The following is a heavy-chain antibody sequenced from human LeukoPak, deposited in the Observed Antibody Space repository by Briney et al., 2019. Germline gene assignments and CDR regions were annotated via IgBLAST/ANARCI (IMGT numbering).Heavy chain of an antibody. V-gene: IGHV4-59*01. D-gene: IGHD1-26*01. Sequence: SETLSLTCTVSGGSLTNYHWSWIRQPPGKGLEWIGYIYYSGSTNYNPSLKSRVTISVDTSKNQFSLKLSSVTAADTAVYYCARCDLMGASDFDYWGQGTLVTVSS. CDR2: IYYSGST. CDR3: ARCDLMGASDFDY. J-gene: IGHJ4*02. CDR1: GGSLTNYH.